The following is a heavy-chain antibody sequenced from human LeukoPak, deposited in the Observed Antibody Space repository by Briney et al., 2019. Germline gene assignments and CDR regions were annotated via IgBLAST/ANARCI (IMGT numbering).Heavy chain of an antibody. D-gene: IGHD1-26*01. V-gene: IGHV3-21*01. Sequence: GGSLRLSCAASGFTFSSYSMNWVRQAPGKGLEWVSSISSSSSYIYYADSVKGRFTISRDNAKNSLYLQMNSLRAEDTAVYYCARDRWELPDGHSLDAFDIWGQGTMVTVSS. J-gene: IGHJ3*02. CDR1: GFTFSSYS. CDR2: ISSSSSYI. CDR3: ARDRWELPDGHSLDAFDI.